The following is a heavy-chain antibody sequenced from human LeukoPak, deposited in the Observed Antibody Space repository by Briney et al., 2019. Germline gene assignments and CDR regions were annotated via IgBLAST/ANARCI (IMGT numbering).Heavy chain of an antibody. CDR1: GYTFTRYY. J-gene: IGHJ6*04. CDR3: ARNLGFNRGRGSVLTYGMDV. CDR2: INPNSGGT. Sequence: ASVKVSCQPSGYTFTRYYMHWVRPPPAQGREGMGWINPNSGGTKYATEFQSRVTLTRDTPISTAYMELSRLRSDDTAVYYCARNLGFNRGRGSVLTYGMDVWGEGSTVTVSS. V-gene: IGHV1-2*02. D-gene: IGHD2-8*01.